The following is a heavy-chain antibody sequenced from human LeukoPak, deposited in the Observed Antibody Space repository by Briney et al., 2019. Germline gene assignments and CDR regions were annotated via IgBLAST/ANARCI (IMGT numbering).Heavy chain of an antibody. Sequence: NPSETLSLTCAVYGGSFSGYYWSWIRQPPGKGLEWIGEINHSGSTNYNPSLKSRVTISVDTSKNQFSLKLSSVTAADTAVYYCARTYGSGSYYTHYYFDYWGQGTLVTVSS. CDR2: INHSGST. CDR3: ARTYGSGSYYTHYYFDY. V-gene: IGHV4-34*01. D-gene: IGHD3-10*01. CDR1: GGSFSGYY. J-gene: IGHJ4*02.